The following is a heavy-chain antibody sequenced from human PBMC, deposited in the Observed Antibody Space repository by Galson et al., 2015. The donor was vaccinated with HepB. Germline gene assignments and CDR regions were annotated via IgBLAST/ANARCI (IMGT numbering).Heavy chain of an antibody. CDR2: ISGSGGST. Sequence: SLRLSCAASGFTFSSYAMSWVRQAPGKGLEWVSAISGSGGSTYYADSVKGRFTISRDNSKNTLYLQMNSLRAEDTAVYYCAKFHVLLWFGEPYSGLFDYWGQGTLVTVSS. J-gene: IGHJ4*02. V-gene: IGHV3-23*01. CDR1: GFTFSSYA. CDR3: AKFHVLLWFGEPYSGLFDY. D-gene: IGHD3-10*01.